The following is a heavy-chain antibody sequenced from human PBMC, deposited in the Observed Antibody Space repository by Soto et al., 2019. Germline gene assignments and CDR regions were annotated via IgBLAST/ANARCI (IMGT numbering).Heavy chain of an antibody. CDR3: ARVYWDPIVGASRDDF. V-gene: IGHV1-3*01. Sequence: ASVKVSCKASGYTFTSYAMHWVRQAPGQRLEWMGWINAGNGNTKYSQKFQGRVTITRDTSASTAYTELSSLRSEDTAVYYCARVYWDPIVGASRDDFWGQGTLVNVSS. J-gene: IGHJ4*02. CDR1: GYTFTSYA. CDR2: INAGNGNT. D-gene: IGHD1-26*01.